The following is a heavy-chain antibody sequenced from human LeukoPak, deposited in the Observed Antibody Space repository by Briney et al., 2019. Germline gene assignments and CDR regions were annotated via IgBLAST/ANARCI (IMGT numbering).Heavy chain of an antibody. CDR2: IIPIFGTA. Sequence: ASVKVSCKASGGTFGSYAISWVRQAPGQGLEWMGGIIPIFGTANYAQKFQGRVTITTDESTSTAYMELSSLRSEDTAVYYCARDPIRDGYKERGYDWFDPWGQGTLVTVSS. CDR1: GGTFGSYA. V-gene: IGHV1-69*05. J-gene: IGHJ5*02. D-gene: IGHD5-24*01. CDR3: ARDPIRDGYKERGYDWFDP.